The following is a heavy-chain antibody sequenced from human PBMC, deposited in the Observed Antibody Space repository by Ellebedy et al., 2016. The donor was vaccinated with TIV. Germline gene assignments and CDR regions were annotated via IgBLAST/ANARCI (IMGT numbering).Heavy chain of an antibody. V-gene: IGHV3-7*01. CDR2: IYQDGSEK. D-gene: IGHD4-17*01. CDR3: ARRGSYGDYAVQVNSWSDS. J-gene: IGHJ5*01. CDR1: GFTFSSYW. Sequence: GESLKISCAASGFTFSSYWMTWVRQAPGKGLEWVANIYQDGSEKFYVDSVKGRFTISRDNAKNSLYLQMNSLGVDDTAVYYCARRGSYGDYAVQVNSWSDSWGQGTLVTVSS.